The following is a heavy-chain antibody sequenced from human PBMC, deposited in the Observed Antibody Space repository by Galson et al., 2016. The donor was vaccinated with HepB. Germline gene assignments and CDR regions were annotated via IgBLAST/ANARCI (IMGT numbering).Heavy chain of an antibody. D-gene: IGHD6-25*01. Sequence: ETLSLTCTVSGGSISSGSYFWGWLRQPPGKGLEWIGGISYSGTTYYNPSLKRRVTISVDTSKNDFSLKLSSVTAADTAIYYCARPRPPYGMDVWGQGTTVTVSS. J-gene: IGHJ6*02. CDR1: GGSISSGSYF. CDR2: ISYSGTT. CDR3: ARPRPPYGMDV. V-gene: IGHV4-39*02.